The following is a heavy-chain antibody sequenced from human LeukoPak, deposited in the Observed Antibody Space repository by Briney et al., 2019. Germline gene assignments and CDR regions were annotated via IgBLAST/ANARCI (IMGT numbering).Heavy chain of an antibody. V-gene: IGHV3-33*08. CDR1: GFTFNSYS. CDR3: ARGGFSTYGGFDY. D-gene: IGHD2/OR15-2a*01. Sequence: GGSLRLSCAAAGFTFNSYSMTWVRQAPGKGLEWVAVIWYDGSNKFYADSVKGRFTISRDNSKNTVYLQMNSLRAEDTAVYNCARGGFSTYGGFDYWGQGTLVTVSS. J-gene: IGHJ4*02. CDR2: IWYDGSNK.